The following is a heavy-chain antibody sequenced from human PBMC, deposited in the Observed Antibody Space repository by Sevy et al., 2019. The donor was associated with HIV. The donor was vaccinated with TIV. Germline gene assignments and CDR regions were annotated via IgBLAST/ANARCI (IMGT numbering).Heavy chain of an antibody. J-gene: IGHJ6*02. Sequence: GGSLRLSCAASGFTFSSAWMSWVRQAPGKGLEWVGRIKSEIDGGAIDYAAPVKSRFSISTEDSKNTVYLQMNSLKTEDTAVYYCITDPGYRGYDEEVINYYYYGMDVWGQGTTVTVSS. CDR1: GFTFSSAW. D-gene: IGHD5-12*01. CDR3: ITDPGYRGYDEEVINYYYYGMDV. V-gene: IGHV3-15*01. CDR2: IKSEIDGGAI.